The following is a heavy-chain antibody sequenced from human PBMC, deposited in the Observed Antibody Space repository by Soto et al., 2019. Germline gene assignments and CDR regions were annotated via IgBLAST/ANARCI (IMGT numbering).Heavy chain of an antibody. J-gene: IGHJ6*02. V-gene: IGHV4-59*01. CDR2: IYYSGST. CDR3: ARVFEDTARGGYYYYGMDV. CDR1: GGSISSYY. Sequence: SETLSLTCTVSGGSISSYYWSWIRQPPGKGLEWIGYIYYSGSTNYNPSLKSRVTISVDTSKNQFSLKLSSVTAADTAVYYCARVFEDTARGGYYYYGMDVWGQGTTVTVSS. D-gene: IGHD5-18*01.